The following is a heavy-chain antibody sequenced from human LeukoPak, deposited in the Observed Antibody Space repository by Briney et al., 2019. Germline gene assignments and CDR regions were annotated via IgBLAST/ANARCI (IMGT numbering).Heavy chain of an antibody. J-gene: IGHJ4*02. D-gene: IGHD2-15*01. V-gene: IGHV3-23*01. CDR2: ISGSGGST. Sequence: GGSLRLSCAASGFTFSSYGMTWVRQAPGKGLEWVSGISGSGGSTYYADSVKGRFTISRDNSKNTLYLQMNSLRAEDTAVYYCAKNSGGTCYSHLDYWGQGTLVTVSS. CDR3: AKNSGGTCYSHLDY. CDR1: GFTFSSYG.